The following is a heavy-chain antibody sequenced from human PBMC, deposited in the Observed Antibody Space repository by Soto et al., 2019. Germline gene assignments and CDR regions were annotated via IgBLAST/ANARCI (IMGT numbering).Heavy chain of an antibody. CDR3: MRQLGVDADNWFHP. D-gene: IGHD2-8*01. CDR2: IFPGDSDT. J-gene: IGHJ5*02. V-gene: IGHV5-51*01. Sequence: GESLKISCVASGYTFTSYWIGWVRQMPRKGLEWMGIIFPGDSDTRYSPSFRGQVTISADKSISTAYLQWSSLEASDTAMYYCMRQLGVDADNWFHPWGQGTLVTVSS. CDR1: GYTFTSYW.